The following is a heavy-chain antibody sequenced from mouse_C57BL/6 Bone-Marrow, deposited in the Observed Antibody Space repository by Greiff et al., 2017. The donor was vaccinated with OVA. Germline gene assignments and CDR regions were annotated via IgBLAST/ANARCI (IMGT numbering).Heavy chain of an antibody. CDR3: ASAVFAY. J-gene: IGHJ3*01. CDR2: IDPSDSDT. V-gene: IGHV1-50*01. CDR1: GYTFTSYW. Sequence: VQLQQPGAELVKPGASVKLSCKASGYTFTSYWMQWVKQRPGQGLEWIGEIDPSDSDTNYNQKFKGKATLTVDTSSSTAYMQLNSLTSEDSAVYYCASAVFAYGGQGTLVTVSA.